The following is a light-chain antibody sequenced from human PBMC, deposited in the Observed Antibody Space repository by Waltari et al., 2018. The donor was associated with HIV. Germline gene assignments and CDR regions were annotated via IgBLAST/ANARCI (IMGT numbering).Light chain of an antibody. CDR2: KND. J-gene: IGLJ3*02. Sequence: QSLLPHPPPASGTPGQRVPIPCSGTSSNIGSHIVYWYQQFPGTAPKVLIYKNDQRPSGAPDRFSVSKSGSAASLAISGPQSEDEADDYCAAWDDSLNGTNWVFGGGTKLTVL. CDR3: AAWDDSLNGTNWV. V-gene: IGLV1-44*01. CDR1: SSNIGSHI.